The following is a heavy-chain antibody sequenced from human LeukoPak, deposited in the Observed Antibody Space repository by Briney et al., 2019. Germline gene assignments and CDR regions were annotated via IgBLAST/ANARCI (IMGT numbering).Heavy chain of an antibody. D-gene: IGHD3-22*01. J-gene: IGHJ4*02. CDR1: GFTFTNAW. V-gene: IGHV3-15*01. Sequence: GGSLRLSCAASGFTFTNAWMSWVRQAPGKGLEWVGRIKSKTDGGTTDYAAPVKGRFTISRDDSKSIAYLQMNSLKTEDTAVYYCTRGRPLYDSSGYRDDYWGQGTLVTVSS. CDR3: TRGRPLYDSSGYRDDY. CDR2: IKSKTDGGTT.